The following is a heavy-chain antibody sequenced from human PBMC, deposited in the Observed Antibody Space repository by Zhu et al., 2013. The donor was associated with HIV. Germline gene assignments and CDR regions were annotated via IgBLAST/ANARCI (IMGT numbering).Heavy chain of an antibody. CDR1: GYTFTSYD. V-gene: IGHV1-8*03. J-gene: IGHJ5*02. CDR2: MNPNSGNT. D-gene: IGHD3-3*01. Sequence: QVQLVQSGAEVKKSGSSVKISCKASGYTFTSYDINWVRQATGQGLEWMGWMNPNSGNTGYAQKFQGRVTITRNTSISTAYMELSNLRSEDTAVYYCARGRTFGVGRLNWFDPWGQGTLVTVSS. CDR3: ARGRTFGVGRLNWFDP.